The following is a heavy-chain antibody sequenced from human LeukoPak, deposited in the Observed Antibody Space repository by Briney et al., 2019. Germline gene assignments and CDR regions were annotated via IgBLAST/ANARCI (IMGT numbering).Heavy chain of an antibody. CDR2: INHGGST. J-gene: IGHJ5*02. Sequence: SETLSLTCAVYGGSFSGYYWSWIRQPPGKGLEWIGEINHGGSTNYNPSLKSRVTISVDTSKNQFSLKLSSVTAADTAVYYCARSLGYCSSTSCYTVGWFDPWGQGTLVTVSS. D-gene: IGHD2-2*02. V-gene: IGHV4-34*01. CDR3: ARSLGYCSSTSCYTVGWFDP. CDR1: GGSFSGYY.